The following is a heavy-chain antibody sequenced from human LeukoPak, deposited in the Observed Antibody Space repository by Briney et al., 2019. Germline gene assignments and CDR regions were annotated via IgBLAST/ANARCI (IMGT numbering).Heavy chain of an antibody. CDR2: ISAYNGNT. CDR3: ATWFGEPPWGAFDI. Sequence: ASVKVSCKASGYTFTSYGISWVRQAPGQGLEWMGWISAYNGNTNYAQKLQGRVTMTTDTSTSTVYMEVRSLRSDDTAVYYCATWFGEPPWGAFDIWGQGTMVTVSS. CDR1: GYTFTSYG. J-gene: IGHJ3*02. V-gene: IGHV1-18*01. D-gene: IGHD3-10*01.